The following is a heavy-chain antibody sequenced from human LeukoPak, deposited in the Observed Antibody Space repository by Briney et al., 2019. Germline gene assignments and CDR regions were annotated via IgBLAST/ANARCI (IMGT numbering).Heavy chain of an antibody. CDR2: LSGSGGTT. V-gene: IGHV3-23*01. CDR1: GFTFNNLA. CDR3: AKALYGGHERYAFYL. J-gene: IGHJ3*01. D-gene: IGHD4-23*01. Sequence: GGSLRLSCAASGFTFNNLAMNWVRQAPGKGLEWVSALSGSGGTTYYADSVKGRFTISRDSSKNTLYLQMNNLRAEDTAVYYCAKALYGGHERYAFYLWGQGTMVTVSS.